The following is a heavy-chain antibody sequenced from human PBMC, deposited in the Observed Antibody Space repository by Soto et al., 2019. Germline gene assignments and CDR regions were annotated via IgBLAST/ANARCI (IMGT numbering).Heavy chain of an antibody. V-gene: IGHV4-4*07. CDR2: IYTTRSP. J-gene: IGHJ5*01. CDR3: ARSPPHGDYVNLDT. CDR1: GDSVSKYY. D-gene: IGHD4-17*01. Sequence: KPSETLSLTCTVSGDSVSKYYWNWIRQPAGKGLEWIGRIYTTRSPNYNPSLKSRVTMSVDTSKNQFSLKLNLTSVTAADTAVYYCARSPPHGDYVNLDTWGHGTLVTVSS.